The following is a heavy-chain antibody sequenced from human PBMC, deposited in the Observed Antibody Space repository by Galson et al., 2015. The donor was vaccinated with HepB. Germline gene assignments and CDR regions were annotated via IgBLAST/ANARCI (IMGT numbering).Heavy chain of an antibody. CDR1: GFTFSSYA. CDR2: ISYDGSNK. V-gene: IGHV3-30*04. D-gene: IGHD3-10*01. Sequence: SLRLSCAASGFTFSSYAMHWVRQAPGKGLEWVAVISYDGSNKYYADSVKGRFTISRDNSKNTLYLQMNSLRAEDTAVYYCARGMQLLWFGALLYYYYGMDVWGQGTTVTVSS. J-gene: IGHJ6*02. CDR3: ARGMQLLWFGALLYYYYGMDV.